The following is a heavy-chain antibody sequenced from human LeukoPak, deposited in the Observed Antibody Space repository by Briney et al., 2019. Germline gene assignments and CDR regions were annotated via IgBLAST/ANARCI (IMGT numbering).Heavy chain of an antibody. CDR1: GGSISSYY. V-gene: IGHV4-4*07. D-gene: IGHD1-26*01. J-gene: IGHJ3*02. CDR3: ARVQTSGSYFGAFDI. Sequence: SETLSLTCTVSGGSISSYYWSWVRQPAGKGLEGIGRIYTSGSTNYNPSLKSRVTMSVDTSKNQFSLKLSSVTAADTAVYYCARVQTSGSYFGAFDIWGQGTMVTVSS. CDR2: IYTSGST.